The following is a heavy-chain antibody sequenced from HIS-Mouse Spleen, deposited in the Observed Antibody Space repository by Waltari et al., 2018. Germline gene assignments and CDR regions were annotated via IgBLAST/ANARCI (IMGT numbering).Heavy chain of an antibody. CDR2: ISGSSSYI. CDR1: GFTFSSYS. J-gene: IGHJ4*02. D-gene: IGHD1-26*01. V-gene: IGHV3-21*01. Sequence: EVQLVESGGGLVKPGGSLRLSCAASGFTFSSYSMNWVRQAPGKGLGWVSSISGSSSYIYYADSVKGRFTISRDNAKNSLYLQMNSLRAEDTAVYYCARGPDSGSSLSPDYWGQGTLVTVSS. CDR3: ARGPDSGSSLSPDY.